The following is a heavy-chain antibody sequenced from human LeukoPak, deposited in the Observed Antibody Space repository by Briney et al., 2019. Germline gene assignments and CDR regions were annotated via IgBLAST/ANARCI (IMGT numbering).Heavy chain of an antibody. CDR1: GGSISSNNW. J-gene: IGHJ4*02. D-gene: IGHD2-15*01. CDR3: ASPQYCSGGSCYRDFDS. V-gene: IGHV4-4*02. CDR2: IFHSGAT. Sequence: PSGTLSLTCAVSGGSISSNNWWSWVRQPPGKGLEWIGEIFHSGATNYNPSLKSRVTISVDKSQNQFSLNLISVTAADTAVYYCASPQYCSGGSCYRDFDSWGQGTLVTVSS.